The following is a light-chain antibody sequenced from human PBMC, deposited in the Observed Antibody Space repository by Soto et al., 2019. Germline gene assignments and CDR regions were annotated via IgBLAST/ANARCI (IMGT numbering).Light chain of an antibody. Sequence: DIQMTQSPSTLSASVGDRVTITCRASQSITSWLAWYQQKPGKAPKLLIYDASSLESGVPSRFSGSGYGTEFTLTISSLQPVDFATYYCQQYYTYPWTFGQGTKVEIK. CDR1: QSITSW. V-gene: IGKV1-5*01. CDR2: DAS. CDR3: QQYYTYPWT. J-gene: IGKJ1*01.